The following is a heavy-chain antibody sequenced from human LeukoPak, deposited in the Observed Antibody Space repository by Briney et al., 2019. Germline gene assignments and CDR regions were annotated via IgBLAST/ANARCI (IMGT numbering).Heavy chain of an antibody. D-gene: IGHD6-6*01. CDR2: IYYSGST. V-gene: IGHV4-59*01. J-gene: IGHJ6*03. CDR3: ARVMMYSSSRGELTDYYYYMDD. Sequence: SETLSLTCTVSGGSISSYYWSWLRQPPGKGLEGIGYIYYSGSTNYNPSLKSRVTISVDTSKNQFSLKLSSVTAADTAVYYCARVMMYSSSRGELTDYYYYMDDWGKGTTVTVSS. CDR1: GGSISSYY.